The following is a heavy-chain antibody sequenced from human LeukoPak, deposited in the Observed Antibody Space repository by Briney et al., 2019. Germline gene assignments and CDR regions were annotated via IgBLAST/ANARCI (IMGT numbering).Heavy chain of an antibody. V-gene: IGHV4-39*01. D-gene: IGHD3-10*01. Sequence: SQTLSLTCTVSGGSISSSSYYWGWIRQPPGKGLEWIGSIYYSGSTYYNPSLKSRVTISVDTSKNQFSLKLSSVTAADTAVYYCARLALWFGELLLGGNFDYWGQGTLVTVSS. CDR1: GGSISSSSYY. CDR3: ARLALWFGELLLGGNFDY. J-gene: IGHJ4*02. CDR2: IYYSGST.